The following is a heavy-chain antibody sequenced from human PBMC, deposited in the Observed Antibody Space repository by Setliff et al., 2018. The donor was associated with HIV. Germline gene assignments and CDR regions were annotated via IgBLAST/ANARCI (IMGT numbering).Heavy chain of an antibody. Sequence: SETLSLTCTVSGYSISSDYYWGWIRQPPGKGLEWIGNIYHSGSTYYNPSLRSRVIISVDTSKNEFSLKVSSVTAADTAVYYCARGHCSGTNCYGVDYYGMDVWGQGTTVTVSS. D-gene: IGHD2-2*01. V-gene: IGHV4-38-2*02. J-gene: IGHJ6*02. CDR1: GYSISSDYY. CDR3: ARGHCSGTNCYGVDYYGMDV. CDR2: IYHSGST.